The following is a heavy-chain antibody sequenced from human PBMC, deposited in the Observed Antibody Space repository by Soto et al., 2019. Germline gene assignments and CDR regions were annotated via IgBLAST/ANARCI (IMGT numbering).Heavy chain of an antibody. J-gene: IGHJ4*02. Sequence: QVQLVQSGAEVKKPGSSVKVSCKASGGTFSSYTISWVRQAPGQGLEWMGRIIPILGIANYAQKFQGRVTITADKSTGTAYMELSSLRSEDTAVYYCARDSGDPITMIVYWGQGTLVTVSS. CDR3: ARDSGDPITMIVY. CDR1: GGTFSSYT. V-gene: IGHV1-69*08. D-gene: IGHD3-22*01. CDR2: IIPILGIA.